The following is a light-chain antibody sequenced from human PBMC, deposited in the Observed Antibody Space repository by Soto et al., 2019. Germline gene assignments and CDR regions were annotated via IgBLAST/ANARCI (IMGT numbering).Light chain of an antibody. CDR2: NSD. V-gene: IGLV1-47*02. Sequence: QSVLTQPPSASGTPGQRVTISCSGSSSNVGNHFVYWYQHLPGTAPRLLIYNSDQRPSRVPDRFSGSKSGASASLAISGLRADDAGDYYCATCDYSLSGRVFGGGTNLTVL. J-gene: IGLJ3*02. CDR1: SSNVGNHF. CDR3: ATCDYSLSGRV.